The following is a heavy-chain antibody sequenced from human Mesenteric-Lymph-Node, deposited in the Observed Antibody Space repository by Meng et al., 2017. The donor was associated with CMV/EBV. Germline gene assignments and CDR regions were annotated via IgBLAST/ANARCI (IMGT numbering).Heavy chain of an antibody. D-gene: IGHD1-1*01. CDR3: ARGRSAISWYYFDH. CDR1: NGSFSGFY. Sequence: GSLRLSCAVYNGSFSGFYWSWIRQPPGKGLEWIGEINHSGSTNYNPSLKSRVTTSIDTSRNQFSLKVSSVTAADTAVYYCARGRSAISWYYFDHWGQGTLVTVSS. CDR2: INHSGST. J-gene: IGHJ4*02. V-gene: IGHV4-34*01.